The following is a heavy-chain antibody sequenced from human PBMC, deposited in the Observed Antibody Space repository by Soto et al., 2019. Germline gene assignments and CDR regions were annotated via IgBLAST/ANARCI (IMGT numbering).Heavy chain of an antibody. CDR1: GFTFSSYA. CDR3: AKDSLDYYGSGSPNAFDI. D-gene: IGHD3-10*01. Sequence: PGGSLRLSCAASGFTFSSYAMSWVRPAPGKGLEWVSAISGSGGSTYYADSVKGRFTISRDNSKNTLYLQMNSLRAEDTAVYYCAKDSLDYYGSGSPNAFDIWGQGTMVTVSS. J-gene: IGHJ3*02. V-gene: IGHV3-23*01. CDR2: ISGSGGST.